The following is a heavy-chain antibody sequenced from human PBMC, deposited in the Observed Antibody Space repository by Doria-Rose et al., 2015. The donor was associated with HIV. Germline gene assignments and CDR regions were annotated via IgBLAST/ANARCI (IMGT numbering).Heavy chain of an antibody. Sequence: QVQLQQWGAGLLKPSETLSLTCAVYGGSFSGYYWSWVRQPPGKGLEWIGENDHSGSTKNNPSLKSRVTISVDTSKKQVSLKMNSVTAADTAVYYCARGTWGQLALFDYWGPGTLVTVSS. CDR2: NDHSGST. D-gene: IGHD6-13*01. CDR3: ARGTWGQLALFDY. J-gene: IGHJ4*02. V-gene: IGHV4-34*01. CDR1: GGSFSGYY.